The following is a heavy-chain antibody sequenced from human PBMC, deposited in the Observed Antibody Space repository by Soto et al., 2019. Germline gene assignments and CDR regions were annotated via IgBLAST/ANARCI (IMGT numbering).Heavy chain of an antibody. CDR3: ARGEVHSSSWYGYYFDY. CDR1: GFTFSSYA. J-gene: IGHJ4*02. V-gene: IGHV3-30-3*01. CDR2: ISYDGSNK. Sequence: SGGSLRLSCAASGFTFSSYAMHWVRQAPGKGLEWVAVISYDGSNKYYADSVKGRFTISRDNSKNTLYLQMNSLGAEDTAVYYCARGEVHSSSWYGYYFDYWGQGTLVTVSS. D-gene: IGHD6-13*01.